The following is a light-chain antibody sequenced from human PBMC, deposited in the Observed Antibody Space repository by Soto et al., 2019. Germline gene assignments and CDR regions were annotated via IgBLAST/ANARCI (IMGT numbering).Light chain of an antibody. CDR3: ATWDDSLNGQEI. CDR1: SSKIGTNT. J-gene: IGLJ2*01. Sequence: QSVLTQPPSASGTPGLRVTISCSGSSSKIGTNTVNWYKQLPGTAPELLIFFNNQPPSGVSDRFSGSKSGTSASLAISGLQAEDEADDYCATWDDSLNGQEIFGGGTQLTVL. V-gene: IGLV1-44*01. CDR2: FNN.